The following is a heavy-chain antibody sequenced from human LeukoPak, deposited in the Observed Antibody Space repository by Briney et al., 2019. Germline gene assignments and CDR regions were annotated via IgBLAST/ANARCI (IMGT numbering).Heavy chain of an antibody. CDR2: IYYSGST. CDR3: ATRVPGLTLRFLEWLPSDAFDI. Sequence: KTSETLSLTCTVSGGSISSSSYYWGWIRQPPGKGLEWIGSIYYSGSTYYNPSLKSRVTISVDTSKNQFSLKLSSVTAADTAVYYCATRVPGLTLRFLEWLPSDAFDIWGQGTMVTVSS. D-gene: IGHD3-3*01. CDR1: GGSISSSSYY. J-gene: IGHJ3*02. V-gene: IGHV4-39*01.